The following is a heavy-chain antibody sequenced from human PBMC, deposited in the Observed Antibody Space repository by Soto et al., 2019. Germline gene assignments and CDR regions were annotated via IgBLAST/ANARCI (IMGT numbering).Heavy chain of an antibody. D-gene: IGHD2-2*01. CDR2: INHSGST. Sequence: QVQLQQWGAGLLKPSETLSLTCAVYGGSFSGYYWSWIRQPPGKGLEWIGEINHSGSTNYNPSLKSRVTISVDTSKNQFSLKLSSVTAADTAVYYCARRGRVVPAATFAYWGQGTLVTVSS. V-gene: IGHV4-34*01. J-gene: IGHJ4*02. CDR3: ARRGRVVPAATFAY. CDR1: GGSFSGYY.